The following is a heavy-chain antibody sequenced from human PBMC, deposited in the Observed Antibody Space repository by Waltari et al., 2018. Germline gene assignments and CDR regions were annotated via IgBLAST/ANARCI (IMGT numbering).Heavy chain of an antibody. V-gene: IGHV4-39*01. D-gene: IGHD5-18*01. Sequence: QLQLQESGPGLVKPSETLSLTCTVSGGSISSSSYYWGWIRQPPGKGLEWIGSIYYSGSTYYNPSLKRRGTISVDTSKNQFSLKLSAVTAADTAVYYCARQGYSYGYFVSGYFDYWGQGTLVTVAS. CDR2: IYYSGST. CDR1: GGSISSSSYY. CDR3: ARQGYSYGYFVSGYFDY. J-gene: IGHJ4*02.